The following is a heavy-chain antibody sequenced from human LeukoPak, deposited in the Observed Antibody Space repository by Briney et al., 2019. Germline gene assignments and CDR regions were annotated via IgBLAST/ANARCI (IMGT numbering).Heavy chain of an antibody. CDR2: IYSGGNK. V-gene: IGHV3-53*01. Sequence: PGGSLRLSCAASGFTVSNHYMNWVRQAPGKVLQLVSVIYSGGNKYYADSVKGRFTISRDNSKNTLYLQMNSLRAEDTAVYYCARDYVWGSYRFHDAFDIWGQGTMVTVSS. J-gene: IGHJ3*02. CDR1: GFTVSNHY. CDR3: ARDYVWGSYRFHDAFDI. D-gene: IGHD3-16*02.